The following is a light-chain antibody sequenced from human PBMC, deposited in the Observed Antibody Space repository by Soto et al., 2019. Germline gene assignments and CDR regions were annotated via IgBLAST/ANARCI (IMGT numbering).Light chain of an antibody. V-gene: IGLV2-8*01. CDR1: SSDVGGYKY. J-gene: IGLJ2*01. CDR3: SSYAGSNFVV. CDR2: EVS. Sequence: QSALTQPPSASGSPGQSVTISCTGTSSDVGGYKYVSWYQQHPGKVPKLMIYEVSKRPSGVPDRFSGSKSGNTASLTVSGLQAEDEADYYCSSYAGSNFVVFGGGTKLTVL.